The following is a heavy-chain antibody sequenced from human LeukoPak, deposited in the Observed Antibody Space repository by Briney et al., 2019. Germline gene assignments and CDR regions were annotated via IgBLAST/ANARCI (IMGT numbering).Heavy chain of an antibody. D-gene: IGHD3-22*01. CDR2: INHSGST. Sequence: PSETLSLTCAVYGGSFSGYYWSWIRQPPGKGLEWIGEINHSGSTNYNPSLKSRVTISVDTSKNQFSLKLSSVTAADTAVYYCAASTYYYDSSGYSNRQADYWGQGTLVTVSS. J-gene: IGHJ4*02. V-gene: IGHV4-34*01. CDR3: AASTYYYDSSGYSNRQADY. CDR1: GGSFSGYY.